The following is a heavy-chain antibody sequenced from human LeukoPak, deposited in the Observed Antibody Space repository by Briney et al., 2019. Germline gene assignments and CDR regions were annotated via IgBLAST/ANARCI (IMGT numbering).Heavy chain of an antibody. CDR3: AKGRDGYNFAFDI. V-gene: IGHV3-30*02. J-gene: IGHJ3*02. Sequence: GGSLRLSCAASGFTFDDYAMHWVRQAPGKGLEWVAFIRYDGSNKYYADSVKGRFTISRDNSKNTLYLQMNSLRAEDTAVYYCAKGRDGYNFAFDIWGQGTMVTVSS. CDR1: GFTFDDYA. CDR2: IRYDGSNK. D-gene: IGHD5-24*01.